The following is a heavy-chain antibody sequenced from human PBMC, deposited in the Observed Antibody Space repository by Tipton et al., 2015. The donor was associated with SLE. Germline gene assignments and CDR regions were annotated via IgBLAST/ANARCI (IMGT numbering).Heavy chain of an antibody. CDR2: VYYTGTT. V-gene: IGHV4-39*01. CDR3: ARAPGLDRDYYYYYYMDV. J-gene: IGHJ6*03. D-gene: IGHD3/OR15-3a*01. CDR1: GGSISSSGAF. Sequence: LRLSCTVSGGSISSSGAFWGWFRQPPGKGLEWIGNVYYTGTTYYNPSLKSRLTISVDTSKKQFSLKLNSVTAADTAVYYCARAPGLDRDYYYYYYMDVWGKGTTVTVSS.